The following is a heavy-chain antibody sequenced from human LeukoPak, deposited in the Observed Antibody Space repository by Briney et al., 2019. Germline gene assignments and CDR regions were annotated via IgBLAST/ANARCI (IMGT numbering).Heavy chain of an antibody. CDR1: GDTFINDY. V-gene: IGHV1-46*01. CDR2: SNPGGGAT. D-gene: IGHD1-1*01. CDR3: ARGNDGWPHYYYYFMDV. Sequence: GASVKVSCKASGDTFINDYIHWVRQAPGQGLEWMGVSNPGGGATTYAQKFQGRVTMTRDMPTSTVYMELRSLRSADTAVYYCARGNDGWPHYYYYFMDVWGKGTTVTVSS. J-gene: IGHJ6*03.